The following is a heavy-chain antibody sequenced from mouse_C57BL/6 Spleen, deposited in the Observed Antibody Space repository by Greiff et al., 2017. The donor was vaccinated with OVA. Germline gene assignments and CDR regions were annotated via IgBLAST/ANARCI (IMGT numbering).Heavy chain of an antibody. CDR1: GYTFTSYW. Sequence: VQLQQPGAELVKPGASVKLSCKASGYTFTSYWMHWVKQRPGQGLEWIGMIHPNSGSTNYNEKFKSKATLTVDKSSSTAYMQLSSLTSEDSAVYYCAREEDYGSSPFAMDYWGQGTSVTVSS. D-gene: IGHD1-1*01. CDR2: IHPNSGST. V-gene: IGHV1-64*01. CDR3: AREEDYGSSPFAMDY. J-gene: IGHJ4*01.